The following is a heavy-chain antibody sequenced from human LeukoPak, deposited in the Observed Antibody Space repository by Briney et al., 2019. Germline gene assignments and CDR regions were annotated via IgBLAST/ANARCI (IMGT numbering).Heavy chain of an antibody. J-gene: IGHJ6*02. Sequence: ASVKVSCKASGSTFTTYDINWVRQATGQGREWMGWMNPNSGNTGYAQKFQGRVTMTRNTSISTAYMELSSLRSEDTAVYYCARVREYSSSHKGYYYYYYGMDVWGQGTTVTVSS. D-gene: IGHD6-6*01. CDR2: MNPNSGNT. CDR1: GSTFTTYD. CDR3: ARVREYSSSHKGYYYYYYGMDV. V-gene: IGHV1-8*01.